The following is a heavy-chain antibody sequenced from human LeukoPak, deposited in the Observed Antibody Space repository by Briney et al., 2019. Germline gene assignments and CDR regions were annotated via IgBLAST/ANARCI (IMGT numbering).Heavy chain of an antibody. D-gene: IGHD4-17*01. CDR1: GGSFSGYY. J-gene: IGHJ3*02. CDR2: INHSGST. V-gene: IGHV4-34*01. CDR3: ARSQRPGDYFDT. Sequence: SETLSLTCAVYGGSFSGYYWSWIRQPPGKGLEWIGEINHSGSTNYNPSLKSRVTISVDTSKNQFSLKLSSVTAADTAVYYCARSQRPGDYFDTWGQGTMVTVSS.